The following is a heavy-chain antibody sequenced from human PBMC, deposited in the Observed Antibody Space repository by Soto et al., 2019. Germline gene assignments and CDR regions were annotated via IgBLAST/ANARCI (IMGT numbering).Heavy chain of an antibody. CDR3: ARDFGEVGATAVYDI. CDR1: GFSFSLYW. D-gene: IGHD1-26*01. V-gene: IGHV3-74*01. J-gene: IGHJ3*02. CDR2: INGDGSDT. Sequence: GGSLRLSCAASGFSFSLYWMHWVRQAPGKGLVWVSRINGDGSDTSYGDSVKGRFTTSRDNAKNTLYLHMNSLGAEDTAVYYCARDFGEVGATAVYDIWRQGTMVTVSS.